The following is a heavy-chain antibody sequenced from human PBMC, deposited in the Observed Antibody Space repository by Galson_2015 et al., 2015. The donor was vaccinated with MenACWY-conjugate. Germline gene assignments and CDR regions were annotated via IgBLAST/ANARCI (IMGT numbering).Heavy chain of an antibody. CDR3: ARDPPTAAGY. V-gene: IGHV3-53*01. D-gene: IGHD6-13*01. CDR1: GFTVSSNY. Sequence: SLRLSCAASGFTVSSNYMSWVRQAPGKGLEWVSFIYSGGSTYYADSVKGRFTISRDNSRNTLYLQMNSLRAEDTAVYYCARDPPTAAGYWGQGTLVTVSS. CDR2: IYSGGST. J-gene: IGHJ4*02.